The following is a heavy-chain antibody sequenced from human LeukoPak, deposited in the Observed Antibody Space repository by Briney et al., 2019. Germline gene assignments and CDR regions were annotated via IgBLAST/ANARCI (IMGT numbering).Heavy chain of an antibody. V-gene: IGHV1-3*03. CDR2: ITADDGDT. Sequence: GTSVKVSCKASGYSFTKYAIHWMRQAPGHRLEWMGWITADDGDTKYSEDLQGRVTITSDTSATTTYIELSSLTSEDTAVYYCARGGLYSSDWFSVFDVWGQGTMVTVSS. J-gene: IGHJ3*01. CDR1: GYSFTKYA. D-gene: IGHD3-9*01. CDR3: ARGGLYSSDWFSVFDV.